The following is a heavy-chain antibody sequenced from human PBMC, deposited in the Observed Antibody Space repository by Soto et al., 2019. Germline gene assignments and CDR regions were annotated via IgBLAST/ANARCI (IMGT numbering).Heavy chain of an antibody. Sequence: ASVKVSCKASGYTFTSYDINWVRQATGQGLEWMGWMNPNSGNTGYAQKFQGRVTMTRNTSISTAYMELSSLRSEDTAVYYCARGPRVVVAVNWFDPWGQGTLVTVSS. D-gene: IGHD2-15*01. V-gene: IGHV1-8*01. CDR3: ARGPRVVVAVNWFDP. J-gene: IGHJ5*02. CDR1: GYTFTSYD. CDR2: MNPNSGNT.